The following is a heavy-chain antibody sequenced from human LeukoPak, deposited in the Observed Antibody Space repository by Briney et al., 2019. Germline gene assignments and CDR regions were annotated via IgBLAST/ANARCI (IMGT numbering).Heavy chain of an antibody. Sequence: KSGGSLRLSCLGSGFNFNDAYMNWVRQAPGKGLEWVGRVKSIRDGGTTDDTAPVKGRFTISRDDSKRTVYLQMNSLKTEDTGVYFCTARVVTTNEFWGQGTLVTVSS. CDR2: VKSIRDGGTT. V-gene: IGHV3-15*01. CDR1: GFNFNDAY. J-gene: IGHJ4*02. D-gene: IGHD2-21*02. CDR3: TARVVTTNEF.